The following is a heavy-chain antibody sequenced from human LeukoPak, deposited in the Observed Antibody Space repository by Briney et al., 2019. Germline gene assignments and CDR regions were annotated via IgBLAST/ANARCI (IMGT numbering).Heavy chain of an antibody. CDR1: GFTSDDYG. D-gene: IGHD3-22*01. Sequence: PGGSLRLSCAASGFTSDDYGMSWVRQAPGKGLEWVSGINWNGGSTGYADSVKGRFTISRDNAKNSLYLQMNSLRAEDTALYYSAREGYYYDSSGYYLGYYFDYWGQGTLVTVSS. J-gene: IGHJ4*02. CDR3: AREGYYYDSSGYYLGYYFDY. CDR2: INWNGGST. V-gene: IGHV3-20*04.